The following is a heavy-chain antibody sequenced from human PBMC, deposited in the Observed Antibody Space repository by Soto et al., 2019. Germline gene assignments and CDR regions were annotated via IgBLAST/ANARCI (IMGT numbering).Heavy chain of an antibody. Sequence: PGGSLRLSCAASGFTFSSYSMNWVRQAPGKGLEWVSSISSSSSYIYYADSVKGRFTISRDNAKNSLYLQMNSLRAEDTAVYYCARVRQLTGTTLSHEFEYWGQGTLVTVSS. J-gene: IGHJ4*02. CDR2: ISSSSSYI. CDR3: ARVRQLTGTTLSHEFEY. CDR1: GFTFSSYS. D-gene: IGHD1-7*01. V-gene: IGHV3-21*01.